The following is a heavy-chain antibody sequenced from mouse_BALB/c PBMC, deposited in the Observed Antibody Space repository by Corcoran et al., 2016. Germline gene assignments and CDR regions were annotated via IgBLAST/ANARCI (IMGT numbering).Heavy chain of an antibody. J-gene: IGHJ4*01. CDR2: IWWDENK. CDR1: GFSLSTSGMG. V-gene: IGHV8-5*01. CDR3: VRRGYYYGSAYDALDY. Sequence: QVTLKESGPGILQPSQTLSLTCSFSGFSLSTSGMGVVWIRQPSGEGLEWLADIWWDENKYYNSFLKSLLTISKDTSSNQVFLKFTSVDTVDSATYYCVRRGYYYGSAYDALDYWGQGTSVTVSS. D-gene: IGHD1-1*01.